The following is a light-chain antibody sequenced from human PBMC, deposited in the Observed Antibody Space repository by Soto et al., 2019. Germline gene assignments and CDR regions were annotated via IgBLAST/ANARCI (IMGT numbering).Light chain of an antibody. CDR3: NSYTSSSTLV. V-gene: IGLV2-14*03. CDR1: SSDIGAYNY. J-gene: IGLJ1*01. CDR2: DVS. Sequence: QSALTQPASVSGSPGQSITISCTGTSSDIGAYNYVSWYQQHPGKAPKLIIYDVSNRPSGVSDRFSGSKSANTASLTISGLQAEDEADYYCNSYTSSSTLVFGPGTKVTVL.